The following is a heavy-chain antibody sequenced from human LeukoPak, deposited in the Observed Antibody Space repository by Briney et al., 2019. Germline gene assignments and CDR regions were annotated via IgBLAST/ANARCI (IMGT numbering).Heavy chain of an antibody. CDR2: IKQDGSEK. V-gene: IGHV3-7*01. CDR1: GFTFSSYW. D-gene: IGHD2-2*01. Sequence: GGSLRLSCAASGFTFSSYWMSWVRQAPGKGLEWVANIKQDGSEKYYVDSVKGRFTISGDKAKNSVYLQMNSLRVEDTAVYYCARDAKYAFDNWGQGTLVTVSS. CDR3: ARDAKYAFDN. J-gene: IGHJ4*02.